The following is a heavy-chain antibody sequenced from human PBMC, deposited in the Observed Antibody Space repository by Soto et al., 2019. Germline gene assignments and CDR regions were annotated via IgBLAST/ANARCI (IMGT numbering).Heavy chain of an antibody. CDR1: GFTFSSYS. V-gene: IGHV3-21*04. CDR3: ATSYGSGYRAFDY. CDR2: ISSSSRFI. D-gene: IGHD3-10*01. Sequence: GGSLRLSCAASGFTFSSYSMNWVRQAPGKGLEWVSSISSSSRFIYYPDKVKGRFTISRDNAKNSLFLQMNSLRSEDTAFYYCATSYGSGYRAFDYWGQGALVTVSS. J-gene: IGHJ4*02.